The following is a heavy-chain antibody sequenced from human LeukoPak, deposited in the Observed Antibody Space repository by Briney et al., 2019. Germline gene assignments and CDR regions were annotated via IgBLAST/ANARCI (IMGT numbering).Heavy chain of an antibody. CDR3: ARGIRSNDGGAYYPYHFDY. Sequence: GGPLRLSCAVSGFSVSTNYMAWVRQAPGKGLEWVSVIYTEGNTYYTDSVKGRFTISRDNSRNTVFLEMNSLRVEDTAIYYCARGIRSNDGGAYYPYHFDYWGQGTLVTVSS. D-gene: IGHD3-22*01. J-gene: IGHJ4*02. V-gene: IGHV3-53*01. CDR2: IYTEGNT. CDR1: GFSVSTNY.